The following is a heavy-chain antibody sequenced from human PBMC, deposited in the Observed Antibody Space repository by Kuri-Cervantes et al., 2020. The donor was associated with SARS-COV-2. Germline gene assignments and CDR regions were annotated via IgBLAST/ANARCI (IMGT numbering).Heavy chain of an antibody. CDR1: GGSFSGYY. CDR2: IHHSGST. V-gene: IGHV4-34*01. D-gene: IGHD1-26*01. CDR3: ARGWYPVGTTILYYFDY. Sequence: SETLSLTCAVYGGSFSGYYWSWIRQPPGKGLEWNGEIHHSGSTNYNPSLKSRVTISVDTSKNQFSLKLSSVTAADTAVYYCARGWYPVGTTILYYFDYWGQGTLVTVSS. J-gene: IGHJ4*02.